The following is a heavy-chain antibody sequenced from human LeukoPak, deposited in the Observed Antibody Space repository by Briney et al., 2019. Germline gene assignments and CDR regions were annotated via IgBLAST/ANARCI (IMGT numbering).Heavy chain of an antibody. CDR2: VYSGAY. CDR1: GASITNYF. J-gene: IGHJ4*02. CDR3: ARLRPRTNYDFSSGYYAFDY. Sequence: SETLSLTCTASGASITNYFWGWIRQPPGKGLQWIGYVYSGAYYYNPSLVSRLSVSVDTAKNQFSLGLRSVTAADTAVYYCARLRPRTNYDFSSGYYAFDYWGQGTLVTVSS. V-gene: IGHV4-4*09. D-gene: IGHD3-3*01.